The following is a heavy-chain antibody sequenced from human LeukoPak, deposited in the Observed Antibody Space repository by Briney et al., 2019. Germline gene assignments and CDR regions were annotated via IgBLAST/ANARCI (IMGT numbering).Heavy chain of an antibody. D-gene: IGHD3-10*01. V-gene: IGHV3-23*01. CDR3: ARDTGPSEY. CDR1: GFTFSSYA. CDR2: ISGSGGST. Sequence: GGSLRLSCAASGFTFSSYAMSWVRQAPGKGLEWVSAISGSGGSTYYADSVKGRFTISRDNAKNSLYLQMNSLRAEDTAVYYCARDTGPSEYWGQGTLVTVSS. J-gene: IGHJ4*02.